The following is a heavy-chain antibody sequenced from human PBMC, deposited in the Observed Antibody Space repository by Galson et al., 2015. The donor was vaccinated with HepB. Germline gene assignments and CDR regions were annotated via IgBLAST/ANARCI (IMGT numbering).Heavy chain of an antibody. CDR3: ARDFRARRDGYVFGY. Sequence: SVKVSCKASGYTFTGYYMHWVRQAPGQGLEWMGRINPNSGGTNYAQKFQGRVTMTRDTSISTAYMELSRLRSDDTAVYYCARDFRARRDGYVFGYWGQGTLVTVSS. CDR2: INPNSGGT. D-gene: IGHD5-24*01. J-gene: IGHJ4*02. CDR1: GYTFTGYY. V-gene: IGHV1-2*06.